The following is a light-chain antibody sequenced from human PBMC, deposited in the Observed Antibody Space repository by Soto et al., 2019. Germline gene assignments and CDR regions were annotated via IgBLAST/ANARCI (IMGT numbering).Light chain of an antibody. V-gene: IGKV1-9*01. Sequence: IQLTQSPSSLSASVGDRVTITCRASQGISSYLAWYQQKPGKAPKLLIYGASTLEGGVPFRFSGSGSGTDFTFIISSVQPKDFATYYCQQLNTYPITFGQGTRLEIK. CDR1: QGISSY. CDR3: QQLNTYPIT. J-gene: IGKJ5*01. CDR2: GAS.